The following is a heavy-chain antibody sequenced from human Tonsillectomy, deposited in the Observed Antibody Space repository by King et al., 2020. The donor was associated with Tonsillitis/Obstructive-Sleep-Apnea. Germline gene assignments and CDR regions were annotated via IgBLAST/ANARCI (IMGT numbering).Heavy chain of an antibody. V-gene: IGHV1-69*09. CDR1: GGTFSSYA. Sequence: QLVQSGAEVKKPGSSVKVSCKASGGTFSSYAISWVRQAPGQGLEWMGRIIPILAISNYAQKFQGRVTISADKSTSTAYMELSSLRSEDTAVYYCARGYYYYGSGNFYLHDAFDIWGQGTMVTVSS. CDR2: IIPILAIS. CDR3: ARGYYYYGSGNFYLHDAFDI. D-gene: IGHD3-10*01. J-gene: IGHJ3*02.